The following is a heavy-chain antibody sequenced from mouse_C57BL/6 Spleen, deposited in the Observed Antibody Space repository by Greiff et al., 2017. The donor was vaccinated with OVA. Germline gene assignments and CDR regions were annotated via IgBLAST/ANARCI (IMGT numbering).Heavy chain of an antibody. D-gene: IGHD2-5*01. CDR3: ARHDSNYAFAY. J-gene: IGHJ3*01. CDR1: GFTFSDYG. Sequence: EVQLVESGGGLVQPGGSLKLSCAASGFTFSDYGMAWVRQAPRKGPEWVAFISNLAYSIYYADTVTGRFTISRENAKNTLYLEMSSLRSEDTAMYYCARHDSNYAFAYWGQGTLVTVSA. V-gene: IGHV5-15*01. CDR2: ISNLAYSI.